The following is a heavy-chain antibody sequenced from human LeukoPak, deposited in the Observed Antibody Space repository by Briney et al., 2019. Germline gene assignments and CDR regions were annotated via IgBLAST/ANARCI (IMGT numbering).Heavy chain of an antibody. V-gene: IGHV1-46*01. J-gene: IGHJ4*02. CDR2: INPSGGST. CDR3: ARDPYYDSSGYPLPDY. CDR1: GYTFTSYY. Sequence: ASAQVSCQASGYTFTSYYMHWVRQAPGPGLEWMGIINPSGGSTSYAQKFQGRVTMTRDMSTSTVYMELSSLRSEDTAVYYCARDPYYDSSGYPLPDYWGQGTLDTVSS. D-gene: IGHD3-22*01.